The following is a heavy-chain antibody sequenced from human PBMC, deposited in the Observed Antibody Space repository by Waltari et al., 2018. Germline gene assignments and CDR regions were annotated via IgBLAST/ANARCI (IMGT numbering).Heavy chain of an antibody. D-gene: IGHD1-1*01. V-gene: IGHV3-21*01. CDR2: ISSSSSYI. Sequence: EVQLVAAGGGRVKPGGAVRVSCAASGFTFSSYSMNWLGQAPRKGRAWVASISSSSSYIYYADSISGRFTIPSDNAKNSLYLQMNSLRAEDTAVYYCARVEGVHAFDLWGQGTMVTVSS. J-gene: IGHJ3*01. CDR1: GFTFSSYS. CDR3: ARVEGVHAFDL.